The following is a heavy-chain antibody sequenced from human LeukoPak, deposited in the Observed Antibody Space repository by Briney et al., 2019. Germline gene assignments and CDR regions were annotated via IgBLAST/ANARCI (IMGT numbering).Heavy chain of an antibody. J-gene: IGHJ6*03. D-gene: IGHD6-13*01. Sequence: GASVKVSCKAPGGTFSSYAISWVRQAPGQGLEWMGGIIPIFGTANYAQKFQGRVTITADESTSTAYMELSSLRSEDTAVYYCARANRIAAYYYYYYMDVWGKGTTVTVSS. V-gene: IGHV1-69*13. CDR3: ARANRIAAYYYYYYMDV. CDR1: GGTFSSYA. CDR2: IIPIFGTA.